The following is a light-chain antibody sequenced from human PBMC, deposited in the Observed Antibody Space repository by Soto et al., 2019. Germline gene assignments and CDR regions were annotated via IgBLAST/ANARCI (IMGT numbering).Light chain of an antibody. CDR1: SSNIGSNY. CDR2: NNN. J-gene: IGLJ1*01. V-gene: IGLV1-47*02. CDR3: SSWDGSRSGYV. Sequence: QSVLTQPPSASGTPGQGVTISCSGSSSNIGSNYVYWYQQLPGTAPKLLIYNNNQRPSGVPDRFSASKSGTSASLAIRGLRSDDEADYYCSSWDGSRSGYVFGAGTKVTVL.